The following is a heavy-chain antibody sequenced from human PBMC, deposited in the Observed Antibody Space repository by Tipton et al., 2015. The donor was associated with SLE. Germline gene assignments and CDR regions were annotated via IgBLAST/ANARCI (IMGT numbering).Heavy chain of an antibody. Sequence: LSLTCTVSGASVSSFCWNWIRQSPGKGLEWIGCVCNSGSANYDPSLKSRGTISVDTSRNHFSLELTSVTAADTAVYYCARQRLRLLSPLDSWGQGTTVTVSS. D-gene: IGHD3-16*01. CDR3: ARQRLRLLSPLDS. J-gene: IGHJ6*02. CDR1: GASVSSFC. V-gene: IGHV4-59*08. CDR2: VCNSGSA.